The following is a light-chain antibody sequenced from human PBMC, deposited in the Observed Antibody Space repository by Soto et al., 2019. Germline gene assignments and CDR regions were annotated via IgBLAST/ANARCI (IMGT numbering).Light chain of an antibody. J-gene: IGKJ1*01. CDR2: GAT. CDR3: QHHNSYSQT. CDR1: QSIRHY. Sequence: DIQMTQSPPTLSASVGDRVTITCRASQSIRHYLAWYQQMPGKAPKLLIYGATTLQSGVPSRFSGSGSGTEFTLTFSSLQPDDFGTYFCQHHNSYSQTFGQGTKV. V-gene: IGKV1-5*01.